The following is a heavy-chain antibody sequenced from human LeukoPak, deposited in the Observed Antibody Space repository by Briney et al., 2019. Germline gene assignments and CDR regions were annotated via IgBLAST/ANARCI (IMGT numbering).Heavy chain of an antibody. CDR3: ARVHWGNYYLNAFDI. Sequence: GGSLRLSCAASGFTFSSYGMHWVRQAPGKGLEWVAVTWYDGSNKYYADSVKGRFTISRDNPKNALYLQMNSLRVEDTAVYYCARVHWGNYYLNAFDIWGQGTMVTVSS. CDR1: GFTFSSYG. V-gene: IGHV3-33*01. J-gene: IGHJ3*02. CDR2: TWYDGSNK. D-gene: IGHD3-10*01.